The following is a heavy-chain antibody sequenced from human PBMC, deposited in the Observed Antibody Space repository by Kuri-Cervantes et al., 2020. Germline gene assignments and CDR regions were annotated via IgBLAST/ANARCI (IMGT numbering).Heavy chain of an antibody. CDR3: AKDGQWPIDY. CDR2: IKQDGSEK. V-gene: IGHV3-7*01. D-gene: IGHD6-19*01. CDR1: GFTFSSYW. Sequence: GESLKISCAASGFTFSSYWMSWVRQAPGKGLEWVANIKQDGSEKYYVDSVKGRFTISRDNSKNTLYLQMNSLRAEDTAVYYCAKDGQWPIDYWGQGTLVTVSS. J-gene: IGHJ4*02.